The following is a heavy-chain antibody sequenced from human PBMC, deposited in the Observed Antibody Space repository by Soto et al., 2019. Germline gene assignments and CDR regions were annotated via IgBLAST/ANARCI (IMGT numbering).Heavy chain of an antibody. Sequence: QITLKESGPTLVKPTQTLTLTCTFSGFSLTTTAEAVGWIRQPPGKALEWLALIYWHDEIHYSPSLKSRLTITKDTSKNQVVLRITNMDPVDTATYYCAHRKGGSFDYWGQGTLVSVSS. CDR2: IYWHDEI. CDR1: GFSLTTTAEA. V-gene: IGHV2-5*01. J-gene: IGHJ4*02. D-gene: IGHD1-26*01. CDR3: AHRKGGSFDY.